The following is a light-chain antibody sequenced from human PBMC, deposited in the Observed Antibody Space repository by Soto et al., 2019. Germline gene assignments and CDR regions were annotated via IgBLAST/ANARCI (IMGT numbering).Light chain of an antibody. J-gene: IGKJ1*01. Sequence: IEMTQSPSTLSVSPGERATLSCRASQRVXSNFAWYQQKPGQAPRILIXGASTRATVIPARFSGSGSGTDFTLTISELEPEDFAVYYCQHYDWSLTWTFGPGTKVDIK. CDR3: QHYDWSLTWT. CDR1: QRVXSN. CDR2: GAS. V-gene: IGKV3-15*01.